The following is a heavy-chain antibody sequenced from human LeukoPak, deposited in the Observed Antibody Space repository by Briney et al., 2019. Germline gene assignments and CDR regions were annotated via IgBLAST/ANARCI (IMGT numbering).Heavy chain of an antibody. D-gene: IGHD2-2*01. CDR3: ARQGGYCSSTSCHAAGHAFDI. CDR1: GGSISSSSYY. V-gene: IGHV4-39*01. Sequence: SETLSLTCTVSGGSISSSSYYWGWIRQPPGKGLEWIGSIYYSGSTYYNPSLKSRVTISVDTSKNQFSLKLSSVTAADTAVYYCARQGGYCSSTSCHAAGHAFDIWGQGTMVTVSS. CDR2: IYYSGST. J-gene: IGHJ3*02.